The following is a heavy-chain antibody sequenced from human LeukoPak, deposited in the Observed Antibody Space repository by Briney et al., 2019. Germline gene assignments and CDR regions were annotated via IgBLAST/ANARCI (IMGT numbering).Heavy chain of an antibody. V-gene: IGHV4-59*01. CDR3: ARSYGGGDSYWFDP. CDR2: IYYSGST. D-gene: IGHD2-21*02. Sequence: SETLSLTCTVSGGSISSYYWSWIRQPPGKGLEWIGYIYYSGSTNYNPSLKSRVTISVDTSKNQFSLKLSSVTAADTAVYYCARSYGGGDSYWFDPWGQGTLVTVSS. CDR1: GGSISSYY. J-gene: IGHJ5*02.